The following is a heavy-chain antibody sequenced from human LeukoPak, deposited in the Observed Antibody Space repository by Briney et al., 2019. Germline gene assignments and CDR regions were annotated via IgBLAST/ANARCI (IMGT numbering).Heavy chain of an antibody. J-gene: IGHJ4*02. V-gene: IGHV3-48*01. CDR2: IRSSSSTI. CDR3: ARAVYDYGDY. D-gene: IGHD2/OR15-2a*01. CDR1: GFTFSSYS. Sequence: GGSLRLSCAASGFTFSSYSINWVRQAPGKGLEWVSYIRSSSSTIYYADSVKGRFTISTDNANNSLYLQMNSLRAEDTAVYYCARAVYDYGDYWGQGTLVTVSS.